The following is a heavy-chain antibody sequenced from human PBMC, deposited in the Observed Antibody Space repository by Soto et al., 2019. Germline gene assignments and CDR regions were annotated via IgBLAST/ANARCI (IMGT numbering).Heavy chain of an antibody. D-gene: IGHD1-7*01. Sequence: GGSLRLSCAASGFTVSSNYMSWVRQAPGKGLEWVSVIYSGGSTYYADSVKGRFTISRDNSKNTLYLQMNSLRAEDTAVYYCAREVSHWNYGVGYYYYVMAVWGQGTTVTVSS. V-gene: IGHV3-53*01. CDR2: IYSGGST. J-gene: IGHJ6*01. CDR3: AREVSHWNYGVGYYYYVMAV. CDR1: GFTVSSNY.